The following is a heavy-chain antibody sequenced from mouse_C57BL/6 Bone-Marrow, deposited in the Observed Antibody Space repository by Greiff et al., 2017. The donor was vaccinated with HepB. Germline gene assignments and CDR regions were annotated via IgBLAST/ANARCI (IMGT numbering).Heavy chain of an antibody. D-gene: IGHD2-4*01. CDR3: ARGYYDYGY. V-gene: IGHV3-6*01. CDR1: GYSITSGYY. Sequence: EVQLQESGPGLVKPSQSLSLTCSVTGYSITSGYYWNWIRQFPGNKLEWMGYISYDGNNNYNPSLKNRISITRDTSKNQFFLKLNSVTTEDTATYYCARGYYDYGYWGQGTTLTVSS. J-gene: IGHJ2*01. CDR2: ISYDGNN.